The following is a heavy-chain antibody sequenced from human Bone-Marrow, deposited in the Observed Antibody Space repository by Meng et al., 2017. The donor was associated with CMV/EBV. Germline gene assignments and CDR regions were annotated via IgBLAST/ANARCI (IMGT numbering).Heavy chain of an antibody. CDR3: ATDPYTARRRGDYYYYGMDV. D-gene: IGHD6-6*01. CDR1: EYTFIDHH. J-gene: IGHJ6*01. CDR2: INPYSGDT. Sequence: ASVKVSCKASEYTFIDHHMHWVRRAPGQGLEWMGWINPYSGDTKYAQKFQGRVTLSRDTSISTAYMELSRLRSDDTAVYYCATDPYTARRRGDYYYYGMDVWGQGTTVTGYS. V-gene: IGHV1-2*02.